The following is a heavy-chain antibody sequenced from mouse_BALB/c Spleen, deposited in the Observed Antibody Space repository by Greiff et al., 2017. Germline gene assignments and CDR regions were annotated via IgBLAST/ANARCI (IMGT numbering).Heavy chain of an antibody. D-gene: IGHD1-2*01. CDR1: GYSFTGYF. CDR3: GRKGPGYGYNYFDY. V-gene: IGHV1-37*01. J-gene: IGHJ2*01. Sequence: VTLKESGPELVKPGASVKISCKASGYSFTGYFMNWVKQSHGKSLEWIGRINPYNGDTFYNQKFKGKATLTVDKSSSTAHMELLSLTSEDSAVYYCGRKGPGYGYNYFDYWGQGTTLTVSS. CDR2: INPYNGDT.